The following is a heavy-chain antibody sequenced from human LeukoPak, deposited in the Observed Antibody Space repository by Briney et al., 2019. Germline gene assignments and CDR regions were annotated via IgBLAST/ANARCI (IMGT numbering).Heavy chain of an antibody. D-gene: IGHD6-13*01. CDR1: GGSISSSY. V-gene: IGHV4-59*01. CDR3: ARGPYSSRYDY. J-gene: IGHJ4*02. Sequence: SETLSLTCTVSGGSISSSYWSWIRQPPGKGLEWIGYIYYSGNTNYNPSLKSRVTMSVDTSKNQFSLNLSSVTAADTAVYYCARGPYSSRYDYWGQGTVVTVSS. CDR2: IYYSGNT.